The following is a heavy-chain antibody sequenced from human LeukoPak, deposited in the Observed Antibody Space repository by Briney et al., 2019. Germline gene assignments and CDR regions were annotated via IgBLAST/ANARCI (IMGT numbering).Heavy chain of an antibody. J-gene: IGHJ4*02. V-gene: IGHV3-21*01. CDR1: GFTFSSYS. D-gene: IGHD5-18*01. CDR3: ARAYEQLWVFFDY. CDR2: ISSIYI. Sequence: GGSLRLSCAASGFTFSSYSMNWVRQAPGKGLEWVSSISSIYIYYADSVKGRFTISRDNAKNSLYLQMNSLRAEDTAVYYCARAYEQLWVFFDYWGQGTLVTVSS.